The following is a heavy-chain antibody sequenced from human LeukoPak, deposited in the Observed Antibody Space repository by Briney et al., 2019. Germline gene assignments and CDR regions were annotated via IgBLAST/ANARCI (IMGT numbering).Heavy chain of an antibody. CDR1: GFTFTNSA. Sequence: PGGSLRLSCAASGFTFTNSAMSWVRQAPGKGLEWVSGISGSGGSTFYADSVKGRFTISRDNSKNTLYVQMNSLRAEDTAIYYCAKDRWEVTPSYFDYWGQGTLVTVSS. D-gene: IGHD4-23*01. J-gene: IGHJ4*02. V-gene: IGHV3-23*01. CDR3: AKDRWEVTPSYFDY. CDR2: ISGSGGST.